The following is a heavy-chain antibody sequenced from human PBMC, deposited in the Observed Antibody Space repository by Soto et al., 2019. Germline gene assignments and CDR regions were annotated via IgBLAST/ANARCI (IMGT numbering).Heavy chain of an antibody. CDR2: ISSSSSYI. D-gene: IGHD3-10*01. CDR1: GFTFSSYS. Sequence: GESLKISCAASGFTFSSYSMNWVRQAPGNGLEWVSSISSSSSYIYYADSVKGRFTISRDNAKNSLYLQMNSLRAEDTAVYYCASRGFGLADWGQGTLVTVSS. V-gene: IGHV3-21*01. J-gene: IGHJ4*02. CDR3: ASRGFGLAD.